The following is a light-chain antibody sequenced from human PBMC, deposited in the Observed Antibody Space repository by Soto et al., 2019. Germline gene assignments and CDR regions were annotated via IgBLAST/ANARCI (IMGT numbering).Light chain of an antibody. J-gene: IGLJ2*01. CDR3: ASYAGSNKVL. CDR1: SSDVGGYNY. Sequence: QSALTQPASASGSPGQSVTISCTGTSSDVGGYNYVSWYRQHPGKTPKLMISEVSDRPSGIPDRFSGYKSGNTASLTVSALQAEDEADDYFASYAGSNKVLFGGGTKVTVL. V-gene: IGLV2-8*01. CDR2: EVS.